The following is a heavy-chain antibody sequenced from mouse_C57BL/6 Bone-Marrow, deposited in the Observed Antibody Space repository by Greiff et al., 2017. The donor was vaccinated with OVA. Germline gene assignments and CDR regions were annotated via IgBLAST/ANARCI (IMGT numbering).Heavy chain of an antibody. J-gene: IGHJ2*01. Sequence: QVQLQQPGAELVRPGSSVKLSCKASGYTFTSYWMDWVKQRPGQGLEWIGNIYPSDSETHYNQKFKDKATLTVDKSSSTAYMQLSSLTSEDSAVYYCARGDWPLSYYFDYWGQGTTLTVSS. CDR2: IYPSDSET. D-gene: IGHD3-3*01. V-gene: IGHV1-61*01. CDR1: GYTFTSYW. CDR3: ARGDWPLSYYFDY.